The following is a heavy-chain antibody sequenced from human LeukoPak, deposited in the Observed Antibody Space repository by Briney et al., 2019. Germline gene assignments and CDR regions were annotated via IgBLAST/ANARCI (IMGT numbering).Heavy chain of an antibody. J-gene: IGHJ1*01. D-gene: IGHD2-15*01. CDR2: IDPSDSYT. CDR3: ARACSGDSCYPHH. Sequence: KLGESLKISCKGSGYSFTSYWINWVRQMPGKGLEWMGRIDPSDSYTNYSPSFQGHVTISADKSISTAYLQWSSLKASDTAMYYCARACSGDSCYPHHWGQGTLVTVSS. CDR1: GYSFTSYW. V-gene: IGHV5-10-1*01.